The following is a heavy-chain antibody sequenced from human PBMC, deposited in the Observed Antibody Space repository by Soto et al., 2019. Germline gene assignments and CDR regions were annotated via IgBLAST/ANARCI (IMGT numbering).Heavy chain of an antibody. J-gene: IGHJ4*02. CDR2: IYYSGST. CDR1: GGSISSGAYY. Sequence: SETLSLTCTVSGGSISSGAYYWSWIRQPPGKGLEWIGYIYYSGSTYYNPSLKSRVTISVDTSKNQFSLKLSSVIAADTAVFYCARHSRYFDWLSGFDSWGQGTLVTVSS. D-gene: IGHD3-9*01. V-gene: IGHV4-30-4*01. CDR3: ARHSRYFDWLSGFDS.